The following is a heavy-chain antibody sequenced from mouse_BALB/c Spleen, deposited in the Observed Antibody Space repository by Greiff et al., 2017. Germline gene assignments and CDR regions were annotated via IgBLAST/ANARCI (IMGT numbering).Heavy chain of an antibody. CDR3: ARDRTWGYFDV. CDR2: IWAGGST. Sequence: VKLMESGPGLVAPSQSLSITCTVSGFSLTSYGVHWVRQPPGKGLEWLGVIWAGGSTNYNSALMSRLSISKDNSKSQVFLKMNSLQTDDTAMYYCARDRTWGYFDVWGAGTTVTVSS. CDR1: GFSLTSYG. J-gene: IGHJ1*01. V-gene: IGHV2-9*02.